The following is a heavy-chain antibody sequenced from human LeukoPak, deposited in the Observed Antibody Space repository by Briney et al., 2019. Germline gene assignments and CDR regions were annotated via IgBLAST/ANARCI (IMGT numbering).Heavy chain of an antibody. Sequence: ASVTLRCKASGYPSSDYGFTWVRQAPGQGLEWMGWISAYNGNTDYAQKFQDRVTFTIDTSASTAYLDLRSLRSDDTAVYYCATVRRAVSETWLDRWGQGNLVTVSS. CDR3: ATVRRAVSETWLDR. V-gene: IGHV1-18*01. CDR2: ISAYNGNT. CDR1: GYPSSDYG. D-gene: IGHD6-19*01. J-gene: IGHJ5*02.